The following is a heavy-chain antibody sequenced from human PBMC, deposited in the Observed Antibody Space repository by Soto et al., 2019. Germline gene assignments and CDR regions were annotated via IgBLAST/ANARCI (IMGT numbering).Heavy chain of an antibody. CDR2: ISSSGST. V-gene: IGHV4-61*01. J-gene: IGHJ4*02. Sequence: QVQLQESGPGLVRPSETLSLICTVSGGSVTTGTYQWSWLRQPPGKGLEWIGYISSSGSTNYNPSLKSRVTISVDTSKNQFSLRLSSVTAADTAGYYCVRDRGYWGQGTLVTVSS. CDR3: VRDRGY. CDR1: GGSVTTGTYQ.